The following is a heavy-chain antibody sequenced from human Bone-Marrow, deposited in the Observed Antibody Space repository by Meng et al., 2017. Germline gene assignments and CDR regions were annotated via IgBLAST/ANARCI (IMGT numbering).Heavy chain of an antibody. J-gene: IGHJ6*02. Sequence: GESLKISYAASGFTFSDYYMSWIRQAPGKGLEWVSYISSSGSTIYYADSVKGRFTISRDNAKNSLYLQMNSLRAEDTAVYYCASPNGDYDLYYYYGMDVWGQGTTVTVSS. CDR2: ISSSGSTI. CDR1: GFTFSDYY. CDR3: ASPNGDYDLYYYYGMDV. D-gene: IGHD4-17*01. V-gene: IGHV3-11*01.